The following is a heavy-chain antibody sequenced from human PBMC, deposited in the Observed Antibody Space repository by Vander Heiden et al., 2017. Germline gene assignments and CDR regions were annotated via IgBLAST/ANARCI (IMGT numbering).Heavy chain of an antibody. J-gene: IGHJ4*01. D-gene: IGHD3-3*01. CDR3: ARDRYNDFWSGTFDY. CDR2: ISYDGTNK. V-gene: IGHV3-30-3*01. Sequence: QVQLVESGGGVVQPGRSLRLSCAASGFIFRCYRMHWVRQAPGKGLEWVALISYDGTNKYYADSVKGRFTISRDNSKNTLYLQMNSLRAEDTAVYYCARDRYNDFWSGTFDYWGQGTLVTVSS. CDR1: GFIFRCYR.